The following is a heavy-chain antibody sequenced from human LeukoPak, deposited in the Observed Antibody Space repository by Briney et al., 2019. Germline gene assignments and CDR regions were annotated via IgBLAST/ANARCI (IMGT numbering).Heavy chain of an antibody. D-gene: IGHD1-1*01. CDR2: INHRGDT. CDR1: GGSFSSYY. J-gene: IGHJ4*03. CDR3: ARGPTISETGYLDY. V-gene: IGHV4-34*01. Sequence: PSETLSPTCAVYGGSFSSYYWSWIRQSPGKGLEWIAEINHRGDTNYNPSVKSRVTISVDTSKNQFSLKVTSLTAADTAVYYCARGPTISETGYLDYWGQGTLVTVSS.